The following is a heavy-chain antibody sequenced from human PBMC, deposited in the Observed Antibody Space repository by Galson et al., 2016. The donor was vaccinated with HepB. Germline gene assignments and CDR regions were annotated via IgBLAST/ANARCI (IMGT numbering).Heavy chain of an antibody. CDR2: ISAYNGNT. D-gene: IGHD2-15*01. Sequence: SCKASGYTFTSYGLSWVRQAPGQGLEWMGGISAYNGNTHYAQNLQGRVTMTTDTSTSTAYMELRSLRSDDTAVYYCARAVGGSGWYFDLWGRGTLVTVSS. V-gene: IGHV1-18*01. CDR3: ARAVGGSGWYFDL. J-gene: IGHJ2*01. CDR1: GYTFTSYG.